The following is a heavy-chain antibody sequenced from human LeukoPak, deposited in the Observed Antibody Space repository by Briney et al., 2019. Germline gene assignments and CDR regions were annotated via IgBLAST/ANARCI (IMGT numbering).Heavy chain of an antibody. CDR3: ARGLDSGSPMMADYYGLDV. CDR1: RFAFSDYH. CDR2: ISGSGSTI. D-gene: IGHD3-10*01. V-gene: IGHV3-11*01. J-gene: IGHJ6*02. Sequence: GGSLRLSCAASRFAFSDYHMSWIRQAPGKGLEWLSYISGSGSTIYYADSVKSRFSISRDNTKNSLFLQMNRLRAEDTAVYFCARGLDSGSPMMADYYGLDVWGQGTTVTVSS.